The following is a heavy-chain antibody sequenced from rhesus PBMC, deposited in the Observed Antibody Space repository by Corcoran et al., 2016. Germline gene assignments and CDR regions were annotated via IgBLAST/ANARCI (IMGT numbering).Heavy chain of an antibody. D-gene: IGHD2-39*01. V-gene: IGHV4-99*01. CDR2: ISGSSGST. Sequence: QVQLQESGPGLVKPSETLSLTSAVSGSSISRGYYWGWIRQPPGKGLEYIGYISGSSGSTYYNPSLKSRVTISKDTSKNQFSLKLSSVTAADTAVYYCARTPGNRFDVWGPGVLVTVSS. CDR3: ARTPGNRFDV. J-gene: IGHJ5-1*01. CDR1: GSSISRGYY.